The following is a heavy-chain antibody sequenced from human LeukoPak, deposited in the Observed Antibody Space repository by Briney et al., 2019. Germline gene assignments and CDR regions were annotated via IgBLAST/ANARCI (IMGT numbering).Heavy chain of an antibody. Sequence: PSETLSLTCTVSGGSISSSSYYWGWIRQPPGKGLEWIGSIYYSGSTYYNPSLKSRVTISVDTSKNQFSLKLSSVTAADTAVYYCARAPRLGELSLGFDYWGQGTLVTVSS. CDR1: GGSISSSSYY. CDR2: IYYSGST. J-gene: IGHJ4*02. V-gene: IGHV4-39*07. D-gene: IGHD3-16*02. CDR3: ARAPRLGELSLGFDY.